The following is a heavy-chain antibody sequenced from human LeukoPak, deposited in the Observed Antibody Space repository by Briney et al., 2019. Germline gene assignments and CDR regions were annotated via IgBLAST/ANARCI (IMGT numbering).Heavy chain of an antibody. CDR2: ISDRGDST. CDR1: GLNLTTYA. Sequence: GGSLRLSCAASGLNLTTYAMGWVRQAPGKGLEWVSVISDRGDSTYYGDSVKGRFTISRDNSKSTLSLQMNSLRAEDTAIYYCATYRQVLLPFESWGQGTLVTVSS. V-gene: IGHV3-23*02. CDR3: ATYRQVLLPFES. D-gene: IGHD2-8*02. J-gene: IGHJ4*02.